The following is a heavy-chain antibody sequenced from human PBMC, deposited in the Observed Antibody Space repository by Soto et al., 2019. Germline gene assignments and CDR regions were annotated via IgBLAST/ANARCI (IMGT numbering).Heavy chain of an antibody. J-gene: IGHJ3*02. CDR3: ARHGPDYNDRSGYYRPFDI. CDR2: INPGDSDT. V-gene: IGHV5-51*01. Sequence: PGESLKISRKGSGYSFPSYWIGWVRQMPGKGLEWIGIINPGDSDTRYSPSFQGQVTISADKSNSTAYLQWSSLKASDTAMYYCARHGPDYNDRSGYYRPFDIWGQGTMVTVSS. CDR1: GYSFPSYW. D-gene: IGHD3-22*01.